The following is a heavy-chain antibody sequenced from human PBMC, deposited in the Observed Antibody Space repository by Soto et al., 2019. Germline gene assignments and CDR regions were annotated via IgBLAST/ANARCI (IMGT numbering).Heavy chain of an antibody. Sequence: VASVKVSCKASGYSFISYGISWVRQAPGQGLEWMGWISAYNGNTNYAQKLQGRVTMTTDTSTSTAYMELRSLRSDDTAVYYCARDQTDGSTYYYDSSGYAYFDYWGQGTLVTVSS. D-gene: IGHD3-22*01. CDR1: GYSFISYG. V-gene: IGHV1-18*04. CDR3: ARDQTDGSTYYYDSSGYAYFDY. J-gene: IGHJ4*02. CDR2: ISAYNGNT.